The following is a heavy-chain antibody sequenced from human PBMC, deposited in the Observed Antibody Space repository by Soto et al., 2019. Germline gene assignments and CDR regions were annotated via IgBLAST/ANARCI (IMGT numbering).Heavy chain of an antibody. CDR2: IIPIFGTA. V-gene: IGHV1-69*01. CDR3: ARGGYSGYDSSDY. J-gene: IGHJ4*02. D-gene: IGHD5-12*01. Sequence: QVQLVQSVAEVKKPGSSVKVSCKASGGTFSSYAISWVRQAPGQGLEWMGGIIPIFGTANYAQQFQGRVTITADESTSTAYMELRSLISEDTAVYYCARGGYSGYDSSDYWGQGTLVTVSS. CDR1: GGTFSSYA.